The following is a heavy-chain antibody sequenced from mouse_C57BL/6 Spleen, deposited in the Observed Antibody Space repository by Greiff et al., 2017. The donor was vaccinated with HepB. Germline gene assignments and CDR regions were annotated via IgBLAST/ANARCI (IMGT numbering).Heavy chain of an antibody. J-gene: IGHJ3*01. CDR3: AREARRAWFAY. V-gene: IGHV5-4*01. D-gene: IGHD3-1*01. Sequence: DVKLVESGGGLVKPGGSLKLSCAASGFTFSSYAMSWVRQTPEKRLEWVATISDGGSYTYYPDNVKGRFTISRDNAKNNLYLQMSHLKSEDTAMYYCAREARRAWFAYWGQGTLVTVSA. CDR1: GFTFSSYA. CDR2: ISDGGSYT.